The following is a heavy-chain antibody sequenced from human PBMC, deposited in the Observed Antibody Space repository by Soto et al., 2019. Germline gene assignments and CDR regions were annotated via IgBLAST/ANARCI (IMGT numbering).Heavy chain of an antibody. V-gene: IGHV3-33*01. D-gene: IGHD3-10*01. J-gene: IGHJ6*03. CDR3: ARDRGDYYYYYMDV. CDR1: GFTFSTYA. CDR2: IWYDGINE. Sequence: GGSLRLSCAASGFTFSTYAMHWVRQAPGKGLEWVAFIWYDGINEYYADSVKGRFTISRDNSKNTLYLQMNSLRAEDTAVYYCARDRGDYYYYYMDVWGKGTTVTVSS.